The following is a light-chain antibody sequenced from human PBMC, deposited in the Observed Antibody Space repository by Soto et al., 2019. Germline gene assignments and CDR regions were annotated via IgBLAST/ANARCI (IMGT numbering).Light chain of an antibody. V-gene: IGKV3-11*01. CDR3: QHRGEWPRT. CDR1: QSVSNY. CDR2: GAS. J-gene: IGKJ2*01. Sequence: EVVLTQSPATLSLSPGERATLSCRASQSVSNYLAWYQQKPGQAPRLLIYGASNRATGIPARFTGSGSGTDFTLTISSLEPEDFAVYYCQHRGEWPRTFGQGTKLEIK.